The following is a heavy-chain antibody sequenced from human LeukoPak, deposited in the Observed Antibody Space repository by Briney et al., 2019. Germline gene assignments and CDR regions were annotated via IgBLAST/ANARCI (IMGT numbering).Heavy chain of an antibody. D-gene: IGHD5-18*01. J-gene: IGHJ4*02. CDR2: IIPIFGTA. Sequence: GASVKVSCKASGYTFTSYGISWVRQAPGQGLEWMGGIIPIFGTANYAQKFQGRVTITADESTSTAYMELSSLRSEDTAVYYCARDSGGYSSIDYWGQGTLVTVSS. CDR3: ARDSGGYSSIDY. V-gene: IGHV1-69*13. CDR1: GYTFTSYG.